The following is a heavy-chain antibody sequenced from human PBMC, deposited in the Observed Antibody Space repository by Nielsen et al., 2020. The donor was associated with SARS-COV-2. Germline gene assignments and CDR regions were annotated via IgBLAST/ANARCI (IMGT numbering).Heavy chain of an antibody. J-gene: IGHJ4*02. V-gene: IGHV3-9*01. CDR3: AKDIKVRLLWFGELLSFDY. Sequence: SLKISCAASGFTFDDYAMHWVRQAPGKGLEWVSGISWNSGSIGYADSVKGRFTISRDNAKNSLYLQMNSLRAEDTALYYCAKDIKVRLLWFGELLSFDYWGQGTLVTVSS. CDR1: GFTFDDYA. CDR2: ISWNSGSI. D-gene: IGHD3-10*01.